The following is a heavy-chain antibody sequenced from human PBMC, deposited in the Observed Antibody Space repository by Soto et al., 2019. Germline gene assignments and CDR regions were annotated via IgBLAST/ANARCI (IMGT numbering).Heavy chain of an antibody. V-gene: IGHV4-30-4*01. CDR2: IYNGGST. CDR1: GGSISTVNYW. Sequence: QVQLQESGPGLVKPSQTLSLTCTVSGGSISTVNYWWSWIRQSPDMGLEWIGHIYNGGSTYNNPPLESXXTXSXXTSQNQLSLTLSSVSAADTAVYYCARGPSGDKVDSWGQGTLVTVSS. J-gene: IGHJ4*02. CDR3: ARGPSGDKVDS. D-gene: IGHD7-27*01.